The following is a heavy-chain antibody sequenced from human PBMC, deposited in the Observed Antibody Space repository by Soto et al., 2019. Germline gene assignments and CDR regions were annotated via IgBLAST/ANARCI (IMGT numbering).Heavy chain of an antibody. CDR1: GGSISSYY. CDR2: IYYSGST. D-gene: IGHD3-10*01. V-gene: IGHV4-59*08. Sequence: QVQLQESGPGLVKPSETLSLTCTVSGGSISSYYWSWIRQPPGKGLEWIGYIYYSGSTNYNPSLKSRVTISVDTSKNQFSRKLSSVTAADTAVYYCARFRVRGYYGMDVWGQGTTVTVSS. CDR3: ARFRVRGYYGMDV. J-gene: IGHJ6*02.